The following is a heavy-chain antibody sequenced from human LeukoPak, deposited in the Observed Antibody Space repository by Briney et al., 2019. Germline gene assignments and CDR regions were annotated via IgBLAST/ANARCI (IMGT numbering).Heavy chain of an antibody. D-gene: IGHD3-3*01. CDR1: GFTFSSYW. CDR3: ARPPYYDFWSGYYQRAFDI. Sequence: GGSLRLSCAASGFTFSSYWMSWVRQAPGKGLEWVANIKQDGSEKYYVDSVKGRFTISRDNAKNSLYLQMNSLRAEDTAVYYCARPPYYDFWSGYYQRAFDIWGQGTMVTVSS. V-gene: IGHV3-7*01. J-gene: IGHJ3*02. CDR2: IKQDGSEK.